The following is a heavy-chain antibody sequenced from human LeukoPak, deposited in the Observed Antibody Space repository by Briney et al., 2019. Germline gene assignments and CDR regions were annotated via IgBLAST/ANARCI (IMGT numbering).Heavy chain of an antibody. V-gene: IGHV4-39*01. D-gene: IGHD2-8*02. J-gene: IGHJ3*02. CDR2: IYYSGST. CDR1: GVSISSSSYY. Sequence: SETLSLTCTVSGVSISSSSYYWGWIRQPPGKGLEWIGSIYYSGSTYYNPSLKSRVTISVDTSKNQFSLKLSSVTAADTAVYYCARHSKSGARDAFDIWGQGTMVTVSS. CDR3: ARHSKSGARDAFDI.